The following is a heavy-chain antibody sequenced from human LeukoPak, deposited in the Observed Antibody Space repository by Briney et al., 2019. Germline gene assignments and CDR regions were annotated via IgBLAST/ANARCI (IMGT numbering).Heavy chain of an antibody. V-gene: IGHV3-21*01. Sequence: PGGSLRLSCAASGFTFSDYSMTWVRQAPGKGLEWVSSIRGGSDFIYYAESVKGRFTVSRDNAKNSLYLQMNSLRAEDTAVYFCARDHEGVVVPAAVGAHWGQGTLVTVSS. CDR2: IRGGSDFI. J-gene: IGHJ4*02. CDR3: ARDHEGVVVPAAVGAH. CDR1: GFTFSDYS. D-gene: IGHD2-2*01.